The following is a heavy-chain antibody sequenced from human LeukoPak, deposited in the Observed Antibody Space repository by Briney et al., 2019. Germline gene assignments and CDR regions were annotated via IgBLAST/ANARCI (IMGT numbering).Heavy chain of an antibody. D-gene: IGHD4-17*01. Sequence: PGGSLTLSCAASGFTFSSYGMHWVRQAPGKGLEWVAVISYDGSNKYYADSVKGRFTISRDNSKNTLYLQMNSLRAEDTAVYYCAKELRRNWEKFIDYWGQGTLVTVSS. CDR3: AKELRRNWEKFIDY. CDR2: ISYDGSNK. CDR1: GFTFSSYG. J-gene: IGHJ4*02. V-gene: IGHV3-30*18.